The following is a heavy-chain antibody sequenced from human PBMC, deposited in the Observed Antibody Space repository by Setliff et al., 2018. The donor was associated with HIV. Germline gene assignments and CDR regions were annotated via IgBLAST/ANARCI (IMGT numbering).Heavy chain of an antibody. Sequence: SETLSLTCTVSGASISSHYWSWIRQPPGKGLEWIGNVFYFGSVTYNPSLKSRPLISIDMSKTQFSLNLRSVTAADTAVYYCVRELLGSGGTVPEVNFFDSWGQGTLVTVSS. CDR3: VRELLGSGGTVPEVNFFDS. V-gene: IGHV4-59*11. CDR2: VFYFGSV. D-gene: IGHD1-26*01. J-gene: IGHJ5*01. CDR1: GASISSHY.